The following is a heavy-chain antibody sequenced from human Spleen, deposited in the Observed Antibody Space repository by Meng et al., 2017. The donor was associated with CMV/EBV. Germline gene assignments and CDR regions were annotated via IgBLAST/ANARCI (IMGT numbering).Heavy chain of an antibody. CDR3: ASAPLYGSGSYYYVPGPDQHPP. V-gene: IGHV3-21*03. D-gene: IGHD3-10*01. J-gene: IGHJ5*02. CDR1: GFTFSSYS. Sequence: GGSLRLSCAASGFTFSSYSMNWVRQAPGKGLEWVSSISSSSYIYYADSVKGRFTISRDNAKNSLYLQMNSLRAEDTAVYYCASAPLYGSGSYYYVPGPDQHPPCGQGTLVTVSS. CDR2: ISSSSYI.